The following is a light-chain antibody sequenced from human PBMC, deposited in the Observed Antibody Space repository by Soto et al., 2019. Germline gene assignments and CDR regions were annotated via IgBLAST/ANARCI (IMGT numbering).Light chain of an antibody. CDR3: CSYAGSSTWV. Sequence: QSALTEPASVSGSPGQSITISCTGTSRDVGSYSLVSWYQQHPGKAPKLMIYEGSKRPSGVSNRSSGSKSGNTASLTISRLQAEDEADYYCCSYAGSSTWVFGGGTKLTVL. J-gene: IGLJ3*02. CDR2: EGS. CDR1: SRDVGSYSL. V-gene: IGLV2-23*01.